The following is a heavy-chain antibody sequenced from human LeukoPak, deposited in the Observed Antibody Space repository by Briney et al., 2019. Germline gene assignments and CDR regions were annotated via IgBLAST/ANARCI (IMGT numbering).Heavy chain of an antibody. J-gene: IGHJ4*02. CDR1: GGTFSSYA. CDR2: IIPIFGTA. D-gene: IGHD6-13*01. CDR3: ARDKEAAPLYY. Sequence: ASVEVSCKASGGTFSSYAISWGRQAPGQGLEWMGGIIPIFGTANYAQKFQGRVTITADKSTSTAYMELSSLRSEDTAVYYCARDKEAAPLYYWGQGTLVTVSS. V-gene: IGHV1-69*06.